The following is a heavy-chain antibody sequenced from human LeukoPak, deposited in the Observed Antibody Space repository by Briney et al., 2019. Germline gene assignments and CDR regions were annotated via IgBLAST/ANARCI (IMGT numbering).Heavy chain of an antibody. J-gene: IGHJ5*01. V-gene: IGHV4-30-4*08. D-gene: IGHD2/OR15-2a*01. CDR1: GGSLSRGDYY. CDR3: ARGGGGYFLDS. CDR2: IYYSVTT. Sequence: SETLSLTCTVSGGSLSRGDYYWSWTRQPPGKGLEKIGHIYYSVTTYYNSSLKSRVTISVHTSNNQLSLRLSSETAADKGVYYCARGGGGYFLDSWGQGTLVTVSS.